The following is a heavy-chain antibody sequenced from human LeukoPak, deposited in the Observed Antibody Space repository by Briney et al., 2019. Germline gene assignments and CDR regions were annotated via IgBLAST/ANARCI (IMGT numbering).Heavy chain of an antibody. CDR1: GFTFSNYW. D-gene: IGHD1-26*01. CDR2: IKQDGSEK. CDR3: IVSMRGGPFDY. J-gene: IGHJ4*02. V-gene: IGHV3-7*02. Sequence: GGSLRLSCTASGFTFSNYWMSWVRQAPGKGRARVAGIKQDGSEKSYVDSVKGRFTISRDNAKHSLYLQMNSLRDEDTAVYYCIVSMRGGPFDYWGQGALVTVSS.